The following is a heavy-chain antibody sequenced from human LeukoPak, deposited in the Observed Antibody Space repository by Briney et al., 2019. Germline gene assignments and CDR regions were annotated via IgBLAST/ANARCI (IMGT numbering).Heavy chain of an antibody. J-gene: IGHJ4*02. CDR2: ISSSSTYI. CDR1: GFIFSSYS. V-gene: IGHV3-21*01. D-gene: IGHD3-16*02. Sequence: GGSLRLSRAASGFIFSSYSMNWVRQAPGQGGGWVSSISSSSTYIYYADSMKGRFTISRDNAKNSLYLQMNSLRAEDTAVYYCARDGERGELSLYMDYWGQGTLVTVSS. CDR3: ARDGERGELSLYMDY.